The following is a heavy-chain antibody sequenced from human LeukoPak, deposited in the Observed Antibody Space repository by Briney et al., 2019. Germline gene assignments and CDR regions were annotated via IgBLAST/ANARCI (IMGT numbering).Heavy chain of an antibody. CDR1: GGSISSSSYY. CDR3: ARVVGATLDEGWLATLDEGWLDY. D-gene: IGHD1-26*01. CDR2: IYYSGST. Sequence: SETLSLTCTVSGGSISSSSYYWGWIRQPPGKGLEWIGSIYYSGSTYYNPSLKSRVTISVDTSKNQFSLKLSSVTAADTAVYYCARVVGATLDEGWLATLDEGWLDYWGQGTLVTVSS. J-gene: IGHJ4*02. V-gene: IGHV4-39*01.